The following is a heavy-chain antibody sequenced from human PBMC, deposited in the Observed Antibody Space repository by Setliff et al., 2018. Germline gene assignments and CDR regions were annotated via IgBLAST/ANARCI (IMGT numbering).Heavy chain of an antibody. Sequence: PSETLSLTCTVSGGSVNSHYWSWIRQPQGKGLEWIGFYFYSGDTRSNPSLKSRVTMSVDSSKNQFSLKLSSVTAADTAVYYCARDRTYYGSGTYTRWFDYWGQGTLVTVSS. CDR1: GGSVNSHY. CDR2: YFYSGDT. D-gene: IGHD3-10*01. V-gene: IGHV4-59*02. CDR3: ARDRTYYGSGTYTRWFDY. J-gene: IGHJ4*02.